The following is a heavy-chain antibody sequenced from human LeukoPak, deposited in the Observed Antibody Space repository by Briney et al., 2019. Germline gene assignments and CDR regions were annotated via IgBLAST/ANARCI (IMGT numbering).Heavy chain of an antibody. CDR1: GGSISSGGYY. Sequence: SETLSLTCTVSGGSISSGGYYWSWIRQPPGKGLEWIGYIYHSGSTYYNPSLKSRVTISVDRSKNQFSLKLSSVTAADTAVYYCARAAAGTKGAFDIWGQGTMVTVSS. V-gene: IGHV4-30-2*01. CDR2: IYHSGST. J-gene: IGHJ3*02. D-gene: IGHD6-13*01. CDR3: ARAAAGTKGAFDI.